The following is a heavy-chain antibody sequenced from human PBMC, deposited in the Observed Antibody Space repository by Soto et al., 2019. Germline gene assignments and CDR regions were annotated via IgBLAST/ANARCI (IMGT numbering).Heavy chain of an antibody. Sequence: SETLSLTCAVSGGSVSSSNWWSWVRQPPGKGLEWIGEIYHSGSTNYNPSLMSRVTISVDKSKNQFSLKLSSVTAADTAVYYCASGPRPGIAAAGTRFDYWGQGTLVTVS. J-gene: IGHJ4*02. CDR3: ASGPRPGIAAAGTRFDY. V-gene: IGHV4-4*02. D-gene: IGHD6-13*01. CDR2: IYHSGST. CDR1: GGSVSSSNW.